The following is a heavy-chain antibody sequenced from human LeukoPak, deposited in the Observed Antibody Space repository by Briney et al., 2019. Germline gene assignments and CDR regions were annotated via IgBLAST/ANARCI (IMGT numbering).Heavy chain of an antibody. Sequence: SETLSLTCTVSGGSISNTLYYWAWIRQPPGKGLESIGSIYYSRSTYYSPSLKRRVTISVDTSKNQFSLKLTSVTAADTAVYYCAKGRRAPLVGTTTKSWIDSWGQGTLVTVSS. D-gene: IGHD1-26*01. CDR1: GGSISNTLYY. CDR2: IYYSRST. CDR3: AKGRRAPLVGTTTKSWIDS. J-gene: IGHJ4*02. V-gene: IGHV4-39*01.